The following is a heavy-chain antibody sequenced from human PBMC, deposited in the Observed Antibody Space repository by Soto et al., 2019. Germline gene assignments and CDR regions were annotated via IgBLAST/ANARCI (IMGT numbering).Heavy chain of an antibody. J-gene: IGHJ5*02. CDR1: GYTFTSYH. CDR2: ISAYNTNT. D-gene: IGHD2-15*01. Sequence: GASVKVSCKTSGYTFTSYHISWVRQAPGQGLEWMGWISAYNTNTNYAQKFQGRVTMTTDTLTSTAYMELRSLRSDDTAVYYCAKDGGREGYFGNWLAPWGQGTLVAVSS. CDR3: AKDGGREGYFGNWLAP. V-gene: IGHV1-18*01.